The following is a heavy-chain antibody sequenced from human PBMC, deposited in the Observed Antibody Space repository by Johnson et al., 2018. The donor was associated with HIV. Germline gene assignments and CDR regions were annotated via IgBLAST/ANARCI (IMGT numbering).Heavy chain of an antibody. Sequence: VQLVESGGGVVQPGRSLRLSCAASGFTFSSYWMSWVRQAPGKGLEWVANIKQDGSEKYYAGSVKGRFTISRDNAKNSLYLQMNSLRAEDTAVYYCAGGGAAAGTWDAFDMWGRGTLVTVSS. V-gene: IGHV3-7*01. CDR2: IKQDGSEK. D-gene: IGHD6-13*01. CDR1: GFTFSSYW. J-gene: IGHJ3*02. CDR3: AGGGAAAGTWDAFDM.